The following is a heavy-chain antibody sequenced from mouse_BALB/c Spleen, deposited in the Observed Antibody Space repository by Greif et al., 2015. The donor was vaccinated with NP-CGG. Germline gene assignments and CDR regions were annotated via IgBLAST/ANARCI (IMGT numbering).Heavy chain of an antibody. Sequence: EVQVVESGAELVKPGASVKLSCTASGFNIKDTYMHWVKQRPEQGLEWIGRIDPANGNTKYDPKFQGKATITADTSSNTAYLQLSSLTSEDTAVYYCARGYYYGSSYDWYFDVWGAGTTVTVSS. V-gene: IGHV14-3*02. CDR2: IDPANGNT. D-gene: IGHD1-1*01. J-gene: IGHJ1*01. CDR3: ARGYYYGSSYDWYFDV. CDR1: GFNIKDTY.